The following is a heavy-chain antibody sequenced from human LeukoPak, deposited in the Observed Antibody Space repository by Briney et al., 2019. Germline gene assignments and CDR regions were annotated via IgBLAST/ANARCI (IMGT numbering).Heavy chain of an antibody. CDR3: AKDKEWQGHYFDY. Sequence: TGGSLRLSCAASGFTFSSYGMHWVRQAPGKGLEWVAVISYDGSNKYYADSVKGRFTISRDNSKNTLYLQMNSLRAEDTAVYYCAKDKEWQGHYFDYWGQGTLVTVSS. CDR2: ISYDGSNK. CDR1: GFTFSSYG. V-gene: IGHV3-30*18. D-gene: IGHD3-3*01. J-gene: IGHJ4*02.